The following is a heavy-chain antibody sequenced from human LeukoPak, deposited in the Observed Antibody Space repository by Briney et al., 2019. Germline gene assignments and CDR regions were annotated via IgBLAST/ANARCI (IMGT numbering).Heavy chain of an antibody. CDR1: GGTFSSYA. J-gene: IGHJ4*02. CDR3: ATLPTVVTPGY. D-gene: IGHD4-23*01. CDR2: IIPIFGTA. Sequence: SVKVSCKASGGTFSSYAISWVRQAPGQGLEWMGGIIPIFGTANYAQKFQGGVTITADESTGTAYMELRSLRSDDTAVYYCATLPTVVTPGYWGQGTLVTVSS. V-gene: IGHV1-69*13.